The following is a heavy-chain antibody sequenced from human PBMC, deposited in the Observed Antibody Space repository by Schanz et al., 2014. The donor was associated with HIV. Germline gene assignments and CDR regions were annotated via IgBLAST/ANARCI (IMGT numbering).Heavy chain of an antibody. CDR1: RFTFSSYA. D-gene: IGHD2-15*01. J-gene: IGHJ2*01. CDR2: ISGSSIT. CDR3: ALSRPSGYGGSWYFDL. Sequence: EVQLVESGGGLVKPGGSLRLSCAASRFTFSSYAMSWVRQAPGKGLEWVSAISGSSITYSADSVKGRFTISRDNSKNTLYLQMNSLRAEDTAVYYCALSRPSGYGGSWYFDLWGRGTLVAVSS. V-gene: IGHV3-23*04.